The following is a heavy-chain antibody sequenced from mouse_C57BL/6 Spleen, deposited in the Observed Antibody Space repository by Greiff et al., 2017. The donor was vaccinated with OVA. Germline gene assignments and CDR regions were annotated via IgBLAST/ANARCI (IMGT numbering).Heavy chain of an antibody. J-gene: IGHJ2*01. D-gene: IGHD4-1*01. Sequence: EVQGVESGGGLVKPGGSLKLSCAVSGFTFSSYAMSWVRQTPEKRLEWVATISDGGSYTYYPDNVKGRFTISRDNAKNNLYLQMSHLKSEDTAMYYCARDRTGGGYYFDYWGQGTTLTVSS. CDR2: ISDGGSYT. CDR1: GFTFSSYA. V-gene: IGHV5-4*01. CDR3: ARDRTGGGYYFDY.